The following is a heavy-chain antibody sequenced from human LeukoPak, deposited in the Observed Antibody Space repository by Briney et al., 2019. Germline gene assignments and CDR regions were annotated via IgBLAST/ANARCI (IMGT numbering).Heavy chain of an antibody. CDR1: GGSFSGYY. V-gene: IGHV4-59*08. Sequence: PSETLSLTCTVSGGSFSGYYWSWIRQPPGKGLEWIGSIYHSGSTYYNPSLKSRVTISVDTSKNQFSLKLSSVTAADTAVYYCARIDCSGGSCYSGGAFDIWGQGTMVTVSS. J-gene: IGHJ3*02. CDR2: IYHSGST. CDR3: ARIDCSGGSCYSGGAFDI. D-gene: IGHD2-15*01.